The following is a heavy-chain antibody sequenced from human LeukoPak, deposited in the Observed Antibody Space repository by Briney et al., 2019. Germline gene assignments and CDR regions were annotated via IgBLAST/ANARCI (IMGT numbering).Heavy chain of an antibody. J-gene: IGHJ4*02. CDR1: GFTVSSNY. Sequence: GGSLRPSCAASGFTVSSNYMSWVRQAPGKGLEWVSVIYSGGSTYYADSVKGRFTISRDNSKNTLYLQMNSLRAEDTAVYYCASGLEIAALDYWGQGTLVTVSS. CDR2: IYSGGST. CDR3: ASGLEIAALDY. D-gene: IGHD6-13*01. V-gene: IGHV3-53*01.